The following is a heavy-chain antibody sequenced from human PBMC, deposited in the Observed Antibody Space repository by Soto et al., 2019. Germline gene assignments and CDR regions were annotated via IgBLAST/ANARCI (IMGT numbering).Heavy chain of an antibody. CDR1: GFTFSSYA. CDR3: AREAGVYGSGSYGMDV. Sequence: QVQLVESGGGVVQPGRSLRLSCAASGFTFSSYAMHWVRQAPGKGLEWVAVISYDGTNKYYADSVKGRFTMSRDNSKNRLYLQMNSLRAEDTAVYYCAREAGVYGSGSYGMDVWGQGTTVTVSS. V-gene: IGHV3-30-3*01. CDR2: ISYDGTNK. D-gene: IGHD3-10*01. J-gene: IGHJ6*02.